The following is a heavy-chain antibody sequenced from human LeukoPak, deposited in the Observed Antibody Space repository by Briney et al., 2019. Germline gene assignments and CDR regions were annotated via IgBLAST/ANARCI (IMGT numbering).Heavy chain of an antibody. V-gene: IGHV3-33*01. J-gene: IGHJ4*02. CDR2: IRYDGSSE. D-gene: IGHD7-27*01. CDR3: ARDMWGTFDY. Sequence: GGSLRLSCAASGFTFSSYGMHWVRQAPGKGLEWVAGIRYDGSSEYYADSVKGRLTISRDNAKNTLYLQISSLRAEDTAVYYCARDMWGTFDYWGQGTLVTVSS. CDR1: GFTFSSYG.